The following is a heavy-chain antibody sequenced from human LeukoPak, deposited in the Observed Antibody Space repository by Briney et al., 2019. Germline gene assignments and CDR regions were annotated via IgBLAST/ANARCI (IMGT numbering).Heavy chain of an antibody. Sequence: GESLRLSCAASGFIFNGHWMHWVRQAPGKGLMWVSHIISDGSSTNYADSVKGRFTISRDNAKNTLYLQMNSLRAEDTAVYYCTRDVGFCSGGRCFPSGPADYWGQGTLVTVSS. CDR3: TRDVGFCSGGRCFPSGPADY. CDR2: IISDGSST. V-gene: IGHV3-74*01. D-gene: IGHD2-15*01. CDR1: GFIFNGHW. J-gene: IGHJ4*02.